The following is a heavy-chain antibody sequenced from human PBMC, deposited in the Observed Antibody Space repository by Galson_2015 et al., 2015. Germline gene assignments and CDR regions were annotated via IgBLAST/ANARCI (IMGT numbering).Heavy chain of an antibody. Sequence: SLIPAYEGAEFLGSTTHLSWVSQAPLDPVAWVSVIYSGGTTDYAGSVKGRFIISRDDSKNTLYLQMNSLRGEDTAVYYCARVCSSVTWYFDYWGQGTLVTVSS. V-gene: IGHV3-53*01. CDR2: IYSGGTT. CDR1: EFLGSTTH. CDR3: ARVCSSVTWYFDY. J-gene: IGHJ4*02. D-gene: IGHD2-2*01.